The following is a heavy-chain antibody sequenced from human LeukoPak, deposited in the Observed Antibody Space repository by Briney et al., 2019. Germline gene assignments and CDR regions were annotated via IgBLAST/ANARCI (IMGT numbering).Heavy chain of an antibody. Sequence: PGGPLRLSCEASGFTFSSYAMNWVRQAPGKGLEWVSIISGSGDTIYYADSVKGRFTISRDNSKNTLFLQMNSLRAEDTAVYYCAKDRSLDGGNSNGYFDSWGQGTLVTVSS. CDR2: ISGSGDTI. D-gene: IGHD4-23*01. CDR3: AKDRSLDGGNSNGYFDS. CDR1: GFTFSSYA. V-gene: IGHV3-23*01. J-gene: IGHJ4*02.